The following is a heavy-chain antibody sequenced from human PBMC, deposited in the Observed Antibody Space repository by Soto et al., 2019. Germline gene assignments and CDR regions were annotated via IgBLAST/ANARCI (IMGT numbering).Heavy chain of an antibody. D-gene: IGHD3-10*01. J-gene: IGHJ6*02. CDR2: ISYDGSNK. CDR1: GFTFSSYA. V-gene: IGHV3-30-3*01. CDR3: ATRWFGGPPSGYYYYGMDV. Sequence: PGGSLRLSCAASGFTFSSYAMHWVRQAPGKGLEWVAVISYDGSNKYYADSVKGRFTISRDNSKNTLYLQMNSLRAEDTAVYYCATRWFGGPPSGYYYYGMDVWGQGTTVTVSS.